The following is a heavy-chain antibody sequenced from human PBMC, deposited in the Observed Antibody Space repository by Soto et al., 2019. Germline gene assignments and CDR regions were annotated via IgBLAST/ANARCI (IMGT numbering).Heavy chain of an antibody. V-gene: IGHV1-18*01. J-gene: IGHJ5*02. CDR3: ARDIGFGEYGS. D-gene: IGHD3-10*01. Sequence: QVQLVQSGAEVKKPGASVKVSCKASGYTFTSYGISWVRQAPGQGLEWMGWISAYNGNTNYAQKLQGRVTMTTDTAPSTAYMELRSLRAGDTAVYYCARDIGFGEYGSWGQGTLVTVSS. CDR2: ISAYNGNT. CDR1: GYTFTSYG.